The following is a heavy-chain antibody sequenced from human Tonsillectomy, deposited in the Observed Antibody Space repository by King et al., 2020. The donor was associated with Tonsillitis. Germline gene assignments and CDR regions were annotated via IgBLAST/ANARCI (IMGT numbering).Heavy chain of an antibody. Sequence: CSASGFTFSSYAMSWVRQAPGKGLEWFSAISGSGGSTYYADSVKSRFTISRNNSKNTLYLQMNGLRAEDTAVYYCASVRITMFWSKGTMVTVSS. V-gene: IGHV3-23*01. D-gene: IGHD3-10*02. CDR1: GFTFSSYA. J-gene: IGHJ3*01. CDR3: ASVRITMF. CDR2: ISGSGGST.